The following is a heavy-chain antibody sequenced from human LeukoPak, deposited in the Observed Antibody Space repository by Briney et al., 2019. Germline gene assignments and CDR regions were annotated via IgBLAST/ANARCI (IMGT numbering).Heavy chain of an antibody. V-gene: IGHV4-4*07. CDR1: GASISAYY. D-gene: IGHD5-24*01. CDR2: IYNSGKT. CDR3: ARLAGSEMATK. Sequence: SETLSLTCTVSGASISAYYWSWIRQPAGKGLQWIGGIYNSGKTNYNPSLKSRVIMSVETSKNQFSLRLSSVTAADTAVYYCARLAGSEMATKWGQGTLVTVSS. J-gene: IGHJ4*02.